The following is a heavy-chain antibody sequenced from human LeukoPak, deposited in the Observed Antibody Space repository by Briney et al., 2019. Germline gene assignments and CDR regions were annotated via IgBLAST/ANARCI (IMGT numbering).Heavy chain of an antibody. D-gene: IGHD2-21*02. Sequence: GGSLRLSCAASGFTFSSYWMHWVRQAPGKGLVWVSRIYSDGSNTIYADSVKGRFTFSRDNAKNTLYLQMNSLRAEDTAVYYCSRGGDHHGFDIWGQGTMVTVSS. V-gene: IGHV3-74*01. CDR2: IYSDGSNT. CDR3: SRGGDHHGFDI. J-gene: IGHJ3*02. CDR1: GFTFSSYW.